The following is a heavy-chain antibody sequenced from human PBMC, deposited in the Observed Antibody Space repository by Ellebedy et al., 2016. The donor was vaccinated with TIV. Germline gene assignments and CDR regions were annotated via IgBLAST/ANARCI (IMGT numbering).Heavy chain of an antibody. CDR3: AGAYCGGDCQFDY. D-gene: IGHD2-21*02. V-gene: IGHV4-34*01. CDR2: INHSGST. J-gene: IGHJ4*02. Sequence: GSLRLXXAVYGGSFSGYYWSWIRQPPGKGLEWIGEINHSGSTNYNPSLKSRVTISVDTSKNQFSLKLSSVTAADTAVYYCAGAYCGGDCQFDYWGQGTLVTVSS. CDR1: GGSFSGYY.